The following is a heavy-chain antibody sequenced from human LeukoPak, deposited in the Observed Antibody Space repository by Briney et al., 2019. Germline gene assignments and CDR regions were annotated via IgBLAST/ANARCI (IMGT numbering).Heavy chain of an antibody. J-gene: IGHJ5*02. Sequence: NPSETLSLTCAVYGGSFSGYYWSWIRQPPGKGLEWIGEINHSGSTNYNPSLKSRVTISVDTSKNQFSLKLSSVTAADTAVYYCARLYPAMVASTRSWFDPWGQGTLVTVSS. CDR2: INHSGST. V-gene: IGHV4-34*01. D-gene: IGHD5-18*01. CDR3: ARLYPAMVASTRSWFDP. CDR1: GGSFSGYY.